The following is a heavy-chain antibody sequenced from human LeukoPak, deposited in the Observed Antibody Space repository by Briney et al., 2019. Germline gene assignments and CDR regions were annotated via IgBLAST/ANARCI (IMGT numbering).Heavy chain of an antibody. CDR1: GFTFGHYA. CDR3: AKSAGSAGMDV. J-gene: IGHJ6*02. D-gene: IGHD3-10*01. V-gene: IGHV3-23*01. Sequence: GGSLRLSCAASGFTFGHYAMNWVRQAPGKGLEWVSVISGSGSTYYADSVKGRFTISRDNSKNTLYLQMNSLRAEDTAVYYCAKSAGSAGMDVWGQGTTVTVSS. CDR2: ISGSGST.